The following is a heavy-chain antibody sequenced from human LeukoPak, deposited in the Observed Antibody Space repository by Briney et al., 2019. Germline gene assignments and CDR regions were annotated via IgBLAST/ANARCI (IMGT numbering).Heavy chain of an antibody. CDR1: GGSISSSSYY. CDR3: ARDGQIYGGYGGGFDY. D-gene: IGHD5-12*01. CDR2: IYYSGST. J-gene: IGHJ4*02. Sequence: SETLSLTCTVSGGSISSSSYYWGWIRQPPGKGLEWIGSIYYSGSTYYNPSLKSRVTISVDTSKNQFSLKLSSVTAADTAVYYCARDGQIYGGYGGGFDYWGQGTLVTVSS. V-gene: IGHV4-39*07.